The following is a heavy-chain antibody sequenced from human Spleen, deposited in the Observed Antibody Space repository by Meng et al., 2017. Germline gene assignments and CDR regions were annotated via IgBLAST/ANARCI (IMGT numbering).Heavy chain of an antibody. Sequence: QVQLVQSGAEVKKPGASVKVSGKAAGYSFTDYYVHWVRQAPGQGLEWMGRINPYSGGTNYAQKFQGRVTKTRDTSISTAYMELNRLKADDTAVHYCARDQGSSGWENPDYWGQGTLVTVSS. CDR1: GYSFTDYY. CDR3: ARDQGSSGWENPDY. D-gene: IGHD6-19*01. J-gene: IGHJ4*02. CDR2: INPYSGGT. V-gene: IGHV1-2*06.